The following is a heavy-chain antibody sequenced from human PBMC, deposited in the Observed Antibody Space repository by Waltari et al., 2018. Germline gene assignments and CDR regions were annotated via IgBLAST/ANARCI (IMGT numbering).Heavy chain of an antibody. CDR3: ARDAVAGHDAFDI. Sequence: QVQLQESGPGLVKPSQTLSLTCTVSGGSISSGSYYWSWIRQPAGKGLEWIGRIYTSGSTNYNPSLKSRVTISVDTSKNQFSLKLSSVTAADTAVYYCARDAVAGHDAFDIWGQGTMVTVSS. CDR2: IYTSGST. V-gene: IGHV4-61*02. J-gene: IGHJ3*02. CDR1: GGSISSGSYY. D-gene: IGHD6-19*01.